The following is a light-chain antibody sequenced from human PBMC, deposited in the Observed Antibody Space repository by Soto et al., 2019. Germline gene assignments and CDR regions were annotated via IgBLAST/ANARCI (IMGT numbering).Light chain of an antibody. Sequence: QSVLTQPPSMSAAPGQTVTISCSGSSSNIGKDYVSWYQQLPGTAPKLLIFDNNQRPSGIPDRFSGSKSGTSATLGITGLQTGDEADYYCGTWDSSLSAVVFGGGTQLTVL. CDR1: SSNIGKDY. J-gene: IGLJ2*01. CDR2: DNN. V-gene: IGLV1-51*01. CDR3: GTWDSSLSAVV.